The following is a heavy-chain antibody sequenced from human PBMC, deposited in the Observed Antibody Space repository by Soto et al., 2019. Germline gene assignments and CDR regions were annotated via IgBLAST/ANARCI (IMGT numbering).Heavy chain of an antibody. J-gene: IGHJ6*02. CDR3: ARARWSPYCSTSSCYRNYYYYGMDV. V-gene: IGHV3-23*01. D-gene: IGHD2-2*01. Sequence: PGGSLRLSCAASGFTFSNYAMTWVRQAPGRGLEWVSVISYKGVTTYYADSVRGRFTISRDNSRNTLYLQMSSLSADDTAVYYCARARWSPYCSTSSCYRNYYYYGMDVWGQGTTVTVSS. CDR2: ISYKGVTT. CDR1: GFTFSNYA.